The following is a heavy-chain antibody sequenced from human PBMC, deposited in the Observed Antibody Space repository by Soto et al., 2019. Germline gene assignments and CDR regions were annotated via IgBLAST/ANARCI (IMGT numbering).Heavy chain of an antibody. CDR2: IYHSGST. Sequence: SETLSLTCAVSGYSISSGYYWGWIRQPPGKELEWIGSIYHSGSTYYNPSLKSRVTISVDTSKNQFSLKLSSVTAADTAVYYCARIKAVAGGDWFDPWGQGTLVTVSS. CDR3: ARIKAVAGGDWFDP. CDR1: GYSISSGYY. D-gene: IGHD2-8*02. J-gene: IGHJ5*02. V-gene: IGHV4-38-2*01.